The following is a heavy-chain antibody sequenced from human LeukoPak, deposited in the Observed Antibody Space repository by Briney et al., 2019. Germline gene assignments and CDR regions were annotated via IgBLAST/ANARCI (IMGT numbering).Heavy chain of an antibody. CDR1: GFTFSSYG. Sequence: GGSLRLSCPASGFTFSSYGMHWVRQAPGKGLEWVSVIYSGGSTYYADSVKGRFTISRDNSKNTLYLQMNSLRAEDTALHYCVRSFPRYIPVAGTGGGSWGQGTLVSVSS. CDR3: VRSFPRYIPVAGTGGGS. D-gene: IGHD6-19*01. CDR2: IYSGGST. V-gene: IGHV3-NL1*01. J-gene: IGHJ5*02.